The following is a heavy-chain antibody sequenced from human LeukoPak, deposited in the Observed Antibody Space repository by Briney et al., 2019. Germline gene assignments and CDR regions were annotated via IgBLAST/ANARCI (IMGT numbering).Heavy chain of an antibody. CDR1: GFTFSSYA. Sequence: PGGSLRLSCAAPGFTFSSYAMSWVRQAPGKGLEWVSAISGSGGSTYYADSVKGRFTISRDNSKNTLYLQMNSLRAEDTAVYYCAKDPQYVLLWFGELPQRGFDYWGQGTLVTVSS. CDR3: AKDPQYVLLWFGELPQRGFDY. J-gene: IGHJ4*02. CDR2: ISGSGGST. V-gene: IGHV3-23*01. D-gene: IGHD3-10*01.